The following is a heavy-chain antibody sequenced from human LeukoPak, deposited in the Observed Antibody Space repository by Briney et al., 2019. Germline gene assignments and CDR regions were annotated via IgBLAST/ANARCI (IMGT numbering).Heavy chain of an antibody. J-gene: IGHJ4*02. CDR2: ISSSSSTI. CDR1: GFTFSSYS. CDR3: ARELYGSGSYMDY. Sequence: GGSLRLSCAASGFTFSSYSMNWVRQAPGKGLEWGSYISSSSSTISYADSVKGRFTISRDNAKNSLYLQMNSLRDEDTAVYYCARELYGSGSYMDYWGQGTLVTVSS. V-gene: IGHV3-48*02. D-gene: IGHD3-10*01.